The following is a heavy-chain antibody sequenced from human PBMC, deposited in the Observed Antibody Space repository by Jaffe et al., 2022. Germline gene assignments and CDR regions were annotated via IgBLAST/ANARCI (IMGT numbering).Heavy chain of an antibody. CDR2: IKQDASEI. Sequence: DVQLVESGGGLVQPGGSLRLSCAASGFTFTNHWMSWVRQAPGKGLEWVANIKQDASEIHYVDSVRGRFTISRDNAKDSLYLQMNSLRAEDTAVYYCAREESHYMPYSFDNWGQGTLVTVSS. D-gene: IGHD2-2*01. V-gene: IGHV3-7*01. CDR1: GFTFTNHW. CDR3: AREESHYMPYSFDN. J-gene: IGHJ4*02.